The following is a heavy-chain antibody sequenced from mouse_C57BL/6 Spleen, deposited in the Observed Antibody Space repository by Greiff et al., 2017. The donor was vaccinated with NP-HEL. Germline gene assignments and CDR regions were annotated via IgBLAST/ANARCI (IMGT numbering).Heavy chain of an antibody. J-gene: IGHJ3*01. V-gene: IGHV1-18*01. Sequence: VQLKESGPELVKPGASVKIPCKASGYTFTDYNMDWVKQSHGKSLEWIGDINPNNGGTIYNQKFKGKATLTVDKSSSTAYMELRSLTSEDTAVYYCARERLRGFAYWGQGTLVTVSA. CDR2: INPNNGGT. D-gene: IGHD2-4*01. CDR3: ARERLRGFAY. CDR1: GYTFTDYN.